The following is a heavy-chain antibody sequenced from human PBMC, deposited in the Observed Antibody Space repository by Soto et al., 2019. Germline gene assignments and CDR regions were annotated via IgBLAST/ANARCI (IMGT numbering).Heavy chain of an antibody. CDR3: ARMTTVWGESAYFDY. CDR2: IIPFFGTA. J-gene: IGHJ4*02. D-gene: IGHD4-17*01. V-gene: IGHV1-69*12. CDR1: GGTFGSSA. Sequence: QVQLVQSGADVKKPGSSVKVSCKASGGTFGSSAISWVRQAPGQGLEWMGEIIPFFGTAKYARKFQGRVAITADESTITAYMDLRSLISEDTAVYYCARMTTVWGESAYFDYWGQGTLVTVSS.